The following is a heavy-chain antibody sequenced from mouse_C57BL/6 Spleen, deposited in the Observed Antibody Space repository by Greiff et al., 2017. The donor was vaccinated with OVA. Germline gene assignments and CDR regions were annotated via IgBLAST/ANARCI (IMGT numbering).Heavy chain of an antibody. J-gene: IGHJ4*01. V-gene: IGHV2-6*03. D-gene: IGHD3-2*02. CDR2: IWSDGST. Sequence: VHLVESGPGLVAPSQSLSITCTVSGFSLTSYGVHWVRQPPGKGLEWLVVIWSDGSTNYNPALISRLSISKDNSKSQVCLKMNRLQTDDTAMYYFARRELRRDYYDMDYWGKGTSVTVSS. CDR3: ARRELRRDYYDMDY. CDR1: GFSLTSYG.